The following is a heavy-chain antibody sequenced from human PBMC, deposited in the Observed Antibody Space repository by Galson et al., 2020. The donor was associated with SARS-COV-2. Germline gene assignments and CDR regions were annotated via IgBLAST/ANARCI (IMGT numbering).Heavy chain of an antibody. CDR3: ARRVTTSWYFDV. CDR1: GGSFSSGGYA. J-gene: IGHJ2*01. D-gene: IGHD2-21*02. V-gene: IGHV4-30-4*07. Sequence: TLSLTCAVSGGSFSSGGYAWSWIRQTPGKALEWIGCVHYSGTSYYNPSLKSRVSISVDTSTNQFSLTLNSVTAADTAVYYCARRVTTSWYFDVWGRGTLVTVSS. CDR2: VHYSGTS.